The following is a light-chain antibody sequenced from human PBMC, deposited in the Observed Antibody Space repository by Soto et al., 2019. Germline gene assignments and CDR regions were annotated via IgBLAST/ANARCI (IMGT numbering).Light chain of an antibody. J-gene: IGKJ2*01. Sequence: AIRMTQSPSSFSASTGDRVTITCRASQGMSSYLAWYQQKPGKAPKLLIYAASTLQSGVPSRFSGSGSGTDFTLTISCLQSEDFATYYCQQYYSYPYTFGQGNKLEIK. CDR3: QQYYSYPYT. CDR1: QGMSSY. CDR2: AAS. V-gene: IGKV1-8*01.